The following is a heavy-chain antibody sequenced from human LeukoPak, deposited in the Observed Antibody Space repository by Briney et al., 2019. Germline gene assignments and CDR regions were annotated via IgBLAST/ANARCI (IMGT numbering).Heavy chain of an antibody. CDR3: ATWRRYYDFDY. CDR2: ITSSGSAI. D-gene: IGHD3-22*01. CDR1: GVTFNEYY. V-gene: IGHV3-11*01. J-gene: IGHJ4*02. Sequence: PGGSLRLSCAVSGVTFNEYYMNWIRQAPGKGLEWISYITSSGSAIYYADSVKGRFTISRDNAKNSLYLHMNSLRAEDTAVYYCATWRRYYDFDYWGQGTLVTVSS.